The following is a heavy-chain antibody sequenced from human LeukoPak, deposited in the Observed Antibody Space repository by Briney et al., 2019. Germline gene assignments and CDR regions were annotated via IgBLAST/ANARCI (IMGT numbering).Heavy chain of an antibody. V-gene: IGHV4-39*07. CDR3: ARVGNYYDSSGKEVDY. CDR2: IYYSGST. CDR1: GGSISSSSYY. J-gene: IGHJ4*02. Sequence: PSETLSLTCTVSGGSISSSSYYWGWIRQPPGKGLEWIGSIYYSGSTYYNPSLKSRVTISVDTSKNQFSLKLSSVTAADTAVYYCARVGNYYDSSGKEVDYWGQGTLVTVSS. D-gene: IGHD3-22*01.